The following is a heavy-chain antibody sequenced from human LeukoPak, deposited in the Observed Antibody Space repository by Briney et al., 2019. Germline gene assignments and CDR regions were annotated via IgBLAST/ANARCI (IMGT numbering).Heavy chain of an antibody. J-gene: IGHJ4*02. CDR2: IPYDGNNK. CDR3: ARGDGSGSWRIDY. CDR1: GFIFNNYA. D-gene: IGHD3-10*01. Sequence: RPGGSLRLSCAASGFIFNNYAMHWVRHVPGRGLEWLAVIPYDGNNKYYAASVNGRFTISRDNSKNTLYLQMDSLRPEDTAVYYCARGDGSGSWRIDYWGQGTLVIVSS. V-gene: IGHV3-30-3*01.